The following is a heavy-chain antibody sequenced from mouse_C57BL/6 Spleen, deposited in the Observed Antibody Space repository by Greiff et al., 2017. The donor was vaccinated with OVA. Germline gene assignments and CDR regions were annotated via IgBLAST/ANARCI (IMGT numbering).Heavy chain of an antibody. CDR2: IDPSDSYT. CDR1: GYTFTSYW. D-gene: IGHD1-1*01. Sequence: QVQLQQSGAELVKPGASVKLSCKASGYTFTSYWMQWVKQRPGQGLEWIGEIDPSDSYTNYNQKFKGKATLTVDTSSSTAYMQLSSLTSEDSAVYYCARITTVVAGYFDYWGQGTTLTVSS. CDR3: ARITTVVAGYFDY. J-gene: IGHJ2*01. V-gene: IGHV1-50*01.